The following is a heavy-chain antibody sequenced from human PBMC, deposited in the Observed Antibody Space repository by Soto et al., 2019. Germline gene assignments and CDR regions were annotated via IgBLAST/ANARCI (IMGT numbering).Heavy chain of an antibody. D-gene: IGHD6-19*01. CDR2: ISYDGSNK. V-gene: IGHV3-30-3*02. Sequence: QVQLVESGGGVVQPGRSLRLSCAASGFTFSSYAMHWVRQAPGKGLEWVAVISYDGSNKYYADSVKGRFTISRDNPKNTLYLQMNSLRAEDTAVYYCAKPGYLEQWLVRGYFDYWGQGTLVTVSS. CDR3: AKPGYLEQWLVRGYFDY. CDR1: GFTFSSYA. J-gene: IGHJ4*02.